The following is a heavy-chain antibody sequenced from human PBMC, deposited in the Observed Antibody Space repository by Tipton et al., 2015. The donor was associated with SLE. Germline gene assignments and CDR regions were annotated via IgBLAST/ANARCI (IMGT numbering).Heavy chain of an antibody. Sequence: SLRLSCAASGFTFSSYAMHWVRQAPGKGLEWVAIISYDRSNKYYADSVKGRFTISRDNSKNTLYLQMNSLRAEDTAIYYCARSILYMVQVFVDFWGQGTLVTVSS. CDR3: ARSILYMVQVFVDF. J-gene: IGHJ4*02. CDR1: GFTFSSYA. CDR2: ISYDRSNK. V-gene: IGHV3-30*04. D-gene: IGHD3-10*01.